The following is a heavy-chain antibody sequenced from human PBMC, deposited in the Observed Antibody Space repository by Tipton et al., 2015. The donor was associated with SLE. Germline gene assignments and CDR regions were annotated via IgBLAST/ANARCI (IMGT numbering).Heavy chain of an antibody. V-gene: IGHV4-61*09. D-gene: IGHD3-3*01. CDR1: GGSISSGSYY. CDR3: ARATYYDFWSGYLFDY. Sequence: TLSLTCTVSGGSISSGSYYWSWIRQPAGKGLEWIGYIYTSGSTNYNPSLKSRVTISVDTSKNQFSLKLSSVTAADTAVYYCARATYYDFWSGYLFDYWGQGTLVTVSS. CDR2: IYTSGST. J-gene: IGHJ4*02.